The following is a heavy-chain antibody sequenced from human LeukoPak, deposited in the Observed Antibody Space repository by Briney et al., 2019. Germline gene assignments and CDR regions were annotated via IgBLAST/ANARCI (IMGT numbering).Heavy chain of an antibody. V-gene: IGHV3-53*01. CDR3: ARLSGWFDY. J-gene: IGHJ4*02. D-gene: IGHD6-25*01. CDR1: GFAVSSNY. CDR2: IYAGGIT. Sequence: GGSVRLSCGASGFAVSSNYMSWVRQAPGKGLEWVSVIYAGGITYYAGSVKGRFTISRDNSKNTLYLQMNSLRAEDTAVYYCARLSGWFDYWGQGTLVTVSS.